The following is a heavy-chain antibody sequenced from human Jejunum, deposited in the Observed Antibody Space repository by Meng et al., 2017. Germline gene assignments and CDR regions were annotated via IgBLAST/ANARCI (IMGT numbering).Heavy chain of an antibody. CDR1: GFTFTLYW. Sequence: GESLKISCVASGFTFTLYWMSWVRQAPGSGLEWVAHIKEDGGQRYYVDSVKGRFTISRDNAKNSLYLQMNSLRVEDTAVYFCARASAPPQQPISQGMDVWGQGTTVTVSS. V-gene: IGHV3-7*01. CDR2: IKEDGGQR. D-gene: IGHD1/OR15-1a*01. J-gene: IGHJ6*02. CDR3: ARASAPPQQPISQGMDV.